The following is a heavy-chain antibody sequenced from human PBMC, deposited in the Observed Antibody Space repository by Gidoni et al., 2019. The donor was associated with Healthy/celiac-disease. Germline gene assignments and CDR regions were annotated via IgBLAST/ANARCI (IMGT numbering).Heavy chain of an antibody. Sequence: QVQLVQSGAEVKKPGASVKVSCKASGYTFTGYYMHWVRQAPGQGLEWMGWINPNSGGTNYAQKFQGWVTMTRDTSISTAYRELSRLRSDDTAVYYCAREGVDIVVVPAAMPPPRGAFDIWGQGTMVTVSS. J-gene: IGHJ3*02. CDR2: INPNSGGT. D-gene: IGHD2-2*03. CDR3: AREGVDIVVVPAAMPPPRGAFDI. CDR1: GYTFTGYY. V-gene: IGHV1-2*04.